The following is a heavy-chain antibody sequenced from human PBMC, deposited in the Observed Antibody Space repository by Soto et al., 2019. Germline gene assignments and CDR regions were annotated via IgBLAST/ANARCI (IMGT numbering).Heavy chain of an antibody. CDR3: ASDDEYSGNGMDV. CDR1: GFTFSNYG. Sequence: QVQLVESGGGVVQPGRSLRLSCAASGFTFSNYGMHWVRQAPGKGLEWVAVILNDGSNRYHADSVKDRFTISRDNSKNMLYLQMNRLRAEDTAVYYCASDDEYSGNGMDVWGQGTTVTVS. D-gene: IGHD3-10*01. CDR2: ILNDGSNR. J-gene: IGHJ6*02. V-gene: IGHV3-33*01.